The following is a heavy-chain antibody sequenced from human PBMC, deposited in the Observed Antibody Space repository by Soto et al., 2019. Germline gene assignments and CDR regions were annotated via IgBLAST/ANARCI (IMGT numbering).Heavy chain of an antibody. CDR1: GGTFSSYA. CDR2: IIPIFGTA. Sequence: QVQLVQSGAEVKKPGSSVKVSCEASGGTFSSYAISWVRQAPGQGLEWMGGIIPIFGTANYAQKFQGRVTITADEPTSTAYMELSSLRSEDTAVYYCAREGSSSLVGNNWFDPWGQGTLVTVSS. V-gene: IGHV1-69*01. CDR3: AREGSSSLVGNNWFDP. J-gene: IGHJ5*02. D-gene: IGHD6-6*01.